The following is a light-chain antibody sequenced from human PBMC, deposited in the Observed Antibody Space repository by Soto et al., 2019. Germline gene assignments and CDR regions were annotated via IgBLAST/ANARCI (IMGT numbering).Light chain of an antibody. CDR1: QSINNW. Sequence: DIQMTQSPSTLSVSVGDRVTITCRASQSINNWLAWYQQKPGKAPKLLIYKASSLESGVPSRFSGSGSGTEFTLTISSLQPDDFATYYCQQYNGYSWTFGQGTKVEIK. CDR2: KAS. CDR3: QQYNGYSWT. V-gene: IGKV1-5*03. J-gene: IGKJ1*01.